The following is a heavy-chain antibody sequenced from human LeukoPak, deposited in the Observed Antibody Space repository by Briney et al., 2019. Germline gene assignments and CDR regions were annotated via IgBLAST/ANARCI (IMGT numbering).Heavy chain of an antibody. CDR3: ARDQRAAAGIFQLDY. J-gene: IGHJ4*02. D-gene: IGHD6-13*01. Sequence: SVTVSCKASGGTFSSYAISWVRQAPGQGLEWMGGIIPIFGTANYAQKFQGRVTITTDESTSTAYMELSSLRSEDTAVYYCARDQRAAAGIFQLDYWGQGTLVTVSS. CDR1: GGTFSSYA. CDR2: IIPIFGTA. V-gene: IGHV1-69*05.